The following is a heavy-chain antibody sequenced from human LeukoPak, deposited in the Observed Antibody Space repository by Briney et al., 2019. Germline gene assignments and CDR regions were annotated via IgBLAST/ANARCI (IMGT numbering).Heavy chain of an antibody. CDR3: VRRGSGGNLVDC. CDR1: GGSISSSSYY. CDR2: IHYSGFT. Sequence: PSETLSLTCTVSGGSISSSSYYWGWIRQPPGKGLEWIGSIHYSGFTYYNPSLKSRVTISVDTSKNQFSLKLSSATAADTAVYYCVRRGSGGNLVDCWGQGALVTVSS. V-gene: IGHV4-39*01. J-gene: IGHJ4*02. D-gene: IGHD4-23*01.